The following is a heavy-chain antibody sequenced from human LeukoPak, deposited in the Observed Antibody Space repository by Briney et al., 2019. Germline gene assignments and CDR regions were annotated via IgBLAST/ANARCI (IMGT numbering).Heavy chain of an antibody. D-gene: IGHD4-17*01. Sequence: SGPTLVNPTQTLTLTCTFSGFSLSTGGMCVSWIRQPPGKALEWLSRIDWDDDKYYSTSLKTRLTISKDTSKNQVVLTMTNMDPVDTATYYCARMDYGDYTSYYFDYWGQGTLVTVSS. V-gene: IGHV2-70*11. CDR2: IDWDDDK. CDR3: ARMDYGDYTSYYFDY. CDR1: GFSLSTGGMC. J-gene: IGHJ4*02.